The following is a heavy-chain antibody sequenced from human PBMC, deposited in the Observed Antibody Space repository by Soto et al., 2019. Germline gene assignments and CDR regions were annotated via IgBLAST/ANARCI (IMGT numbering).Heavy chain of an antibody. CDR3: ESHHGPTTSENWFAP. V-gene: IGHV1-18*01. CDR2: ISTYSGDT. CDR1: GYTFFTYD. Sequence: QVHLVQSGVEVKTPGASVKVSCQASGYTFFTYDISWVRQAPGQGLEWMGWISTYSGDTKYAQKFSGRVAMTEDTSTTTDYLELTSLRSDATAVYYCESHHGPTTSENWFAPWGQGTLVTVSS. D-gene: IGHD5-12*01. J-gene: IGHJ5*02.